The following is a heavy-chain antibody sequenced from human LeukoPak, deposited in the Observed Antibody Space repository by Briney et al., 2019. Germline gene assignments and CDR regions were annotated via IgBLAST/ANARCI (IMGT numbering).Heavy chain of an antibody. Sequence: ASVKVSCKASGYTFTSYDINWVRQATGQGLEWMGWMNPNSGNTGYAQKFQGRVTITTDESTSTAYMELSSLRSEDTAVYYCARGSSGWLGVFDYWGQGTLVTVSS. CDR2: MNPNSGNT. D-gene: IGHD6-19*01. CDR1: GYTFTSYD. V-gene: IGHV1-8*03. J-gene: IGHJ4*02. CDR3: ARGSSGWLGVFDY.